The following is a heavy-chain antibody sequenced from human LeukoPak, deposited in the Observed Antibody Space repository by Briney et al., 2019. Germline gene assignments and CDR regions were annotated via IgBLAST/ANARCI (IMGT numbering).Heavy chain of an antibody. CDR1: RLTFNTYS. J-gene: IGHJ4*02. CDR2: ISPRSDYI. CDR3: VRGGSSSSGPPDY. V-gene: IGHV3-21*01. Sequence: GGSLRLSCAASRLTFNTYSMTWVRQAPGKGLEWVSSISPRSDYIYYAGSVRGRFTISRDNAENSLYLQMNSLRAEDTAVYYCVRGGSSSSGPPDYWGQGTLVTVSS. D-gene: IGHD6-6*01.